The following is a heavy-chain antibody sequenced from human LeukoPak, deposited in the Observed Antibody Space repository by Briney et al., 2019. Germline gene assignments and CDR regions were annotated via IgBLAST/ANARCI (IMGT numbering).Heavy chain of an antibody. CDR1: GFTFSSYG. J-gene: IGHJ4*02. CDR2: IRYDGSNK. D-gene: IGHD3-3*01. V-gene: IGHV3-30*02. Sequence: PGGSLRLSCAASGFTFSSYGMHWVRQAPGKGLEWVAFIRYDGSNKYYADSVKGRFTVSRDNSKNTLYLQMSSLRAEDMAVYYCAKGGRARDFWSGYFDYWGQGTLVTVSS. CDR3: AKGGRARDFWSGYFDY.